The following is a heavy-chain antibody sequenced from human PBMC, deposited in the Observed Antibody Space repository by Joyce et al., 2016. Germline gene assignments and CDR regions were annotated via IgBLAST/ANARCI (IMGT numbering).Heavy chain of an antibody. V-gene: IGHV4-59*01. CDR3: ARTSSSWYRFDY. CDR1: GASISSYY. CDR2: IYYSGNI. Sequence: QVQLQESGPGLVKPSETLSLTCTVSGASISSYYWSWIRQPPGKGLEWIGYIYYSGNINYNPSLKSRVTISVDTSKNQFSLKLSSVTAADTAVYYCARTSSSWYRFDYWGQGTLVTVSS. D-gene: IGHD6-13*01. J-gene: IGHJ4*02.